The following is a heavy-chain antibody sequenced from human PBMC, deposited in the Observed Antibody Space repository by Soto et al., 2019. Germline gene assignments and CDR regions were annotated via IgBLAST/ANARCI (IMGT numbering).Heavy chain of an antibody. CDR3: ARDGHSYGHGVFDY. V-gene: IGHV1-8*01. D-gene: IGHD5-18*01. CDR2: MNPYSGNT. J-gene: IGHJ4*02. Sequence: ASVKVSCKASGYTFTTYDISWVRQATGQGLEWMGWMNPYSGNTGYAQKFQGRVTVTRNTSISTVYMELSGLRPDDTAVYYCARDGHSYGHGVFDYWGQGTLVTVSS. CDR1: GYTFTTYD.